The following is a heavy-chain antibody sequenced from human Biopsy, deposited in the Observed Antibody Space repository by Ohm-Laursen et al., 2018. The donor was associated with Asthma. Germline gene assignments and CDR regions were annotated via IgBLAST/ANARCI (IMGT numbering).Heavy chain of an antibody. CDR3: ARTYYDFLTGQVNDAFAL. CDR2: INAGDGNT. Sequence: GSSVKVSCKASGYTFIHFAIHWVRQAPGQRLEWMGWINAGDGNTKYSQKFQGRVPITRDTSASTAYMDLRSLRSEDTAMYYCARTYYDFLTGQVNDAFALWGQGTMVTVSS. D-gene: IGHD3-9*01. J-gene: IGHJ3*01. CDR1: GYTFIHFA. V-gene: IGHV1-3*01.